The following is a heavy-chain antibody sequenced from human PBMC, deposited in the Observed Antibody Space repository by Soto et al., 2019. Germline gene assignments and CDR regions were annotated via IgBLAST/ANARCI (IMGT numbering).Heavy chain of an antibody. D-gene: IGHD3-9*01. Sequence: SETLSLTCTVSGGSISSYYWSWIRQPPGKGLEWIGYIYYSGSTNYNPSLKSRVTTSVDTSKNQFSLKLSSVTAADTAVYYCARRVDILTGYYYYYYMDVWGKGTTVTVSS. V-gene: IGHV4-59*01. CDR2: IYYSGST. J-gene: IGHJ6*03. CDR1: GGSISSYY. CDR3: ARRVDILTGYYYYYYMDV.